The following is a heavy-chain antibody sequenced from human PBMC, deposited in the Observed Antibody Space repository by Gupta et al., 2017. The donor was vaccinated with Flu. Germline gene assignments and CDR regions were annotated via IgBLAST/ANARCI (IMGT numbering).Heavy chain of an antibody. V-gene: IGHV3-72*01. CDR3: ARSVWGAFDI. CDR1: GFTLSDHY. D-gene: IGHD3-16*01. Sequence: EMQLVVSGGGLVQPGGSLRLSCAVSGFTLSDHYMDWVRQAPGKGLEWVGRSTNKANGYITEYAASVKGRFTISRDDSKNSLCLQMNSLKTEDTAVYYCARSVWGAFDIWGQGTMVTVSS. J-gene: IGHJ3*02. CDR2: STNKANGYIT.